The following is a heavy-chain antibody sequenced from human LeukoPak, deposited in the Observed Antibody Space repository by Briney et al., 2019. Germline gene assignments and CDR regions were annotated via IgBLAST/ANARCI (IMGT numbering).Heavy chain of an antibody. Sequence: GGSLRLSCAASGFTVSSNYMSWVRQAPGKGLGWVSVIYSGGSTYYADSVKGRFTISRDNSKNTLYLQMNSLRAEDTAVYYCARVDDYYDSSGYSDYWGQGTLVTVSS. D-gene: IGHD3-22*01. V-gene: IGHV3-66*01. CDR1: GFTVSSNY. CDR3: ARVDDYYDSSGYSDY. CDR2: IYSGGST. J-gene: IGHJ4*02.